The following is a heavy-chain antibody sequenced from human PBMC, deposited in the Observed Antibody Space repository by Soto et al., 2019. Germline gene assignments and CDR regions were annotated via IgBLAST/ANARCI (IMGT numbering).Heavy chain of an antibody. J-gene: IGHJ4*02. CDR2: ISTSGSTR. Sequence: EVQLVESGGGLVQPGGSLRLSCVASGFTFSTDSMNWVRQAPGKGLEWVAHISTSGSTRYYADSVKGRFTISGDNAKASLYLQMDSLRNEDTAVYYCARFFGSSFDHWGEGTLVTVYS. D-gene: IGHD2-2*01. CDR1: GFTFSTDS. V-gene: IGHV3-48*02. CDR3: ARFFGSSFDH.